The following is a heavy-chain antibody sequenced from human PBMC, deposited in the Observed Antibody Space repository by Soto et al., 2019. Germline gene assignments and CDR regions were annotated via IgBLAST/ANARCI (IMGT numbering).Heavy chain of an antibody. CDR1: GGSISSYY. CDR3: ARGREPHLGGFDY. J-gene: IGHJ4*02. CDR2: IYYSGST. D-gene: IGHD1-26*01. V-gene: IGHV4-59*01. Sequence: QVQLQESGPGLVKPSETLSLTCTVSGGSISSYYWSWIRQPPGKGLEWIGYIYYSGSTNYNPSLKSRVTISVDPSKNQFSLKLSSVTAADTAVYYCARGREPHLGGFDYWGQGTLVTVSS.